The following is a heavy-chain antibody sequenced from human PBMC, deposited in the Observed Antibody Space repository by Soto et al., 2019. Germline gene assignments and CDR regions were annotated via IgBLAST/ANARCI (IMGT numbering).Heavy chain of an antibody. V-gene: IGHV3-23*01. CDR1: GFSFSSYA. Sequence: EVQLLESGGGLVQPGGCLRLSCIASGFSFSSYAMSWVRQAPGKGLEWVSGISGSGVRTYYADSVKGRFTISRDNSKNKLYLQMNSLRAEDTAVHYCAKDDGSSWYVDYWGQGTLVTVSS. CDR2: ISGSGVRT. D-gene: IGHD6-13*01. CDR3: AKDDGSSWYVDY. J-gene: IGHJ4*02.